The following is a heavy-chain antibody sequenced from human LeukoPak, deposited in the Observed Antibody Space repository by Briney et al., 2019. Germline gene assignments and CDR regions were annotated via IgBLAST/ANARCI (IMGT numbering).Heavy chain of an antibody. Sequence: GGSLRLSCAASGFTFSSYEMNRVRQAPGKGLEWVSYISSSGSIIYYADSVKGRFTISRDNAKNSLYLQMNSLRAEDTAVYYCARAVLGYCSGGSCDFDYWGQGTLVTVSS. J-gene: IGHJ4*02. CDR2: ISSSGSII. CDR1: GFTFSSYE. V-gene: IGHV3-48*03. CDR3: ARAVLGYCSGGSCDFDY. D-gene: IGHD2-15*01.